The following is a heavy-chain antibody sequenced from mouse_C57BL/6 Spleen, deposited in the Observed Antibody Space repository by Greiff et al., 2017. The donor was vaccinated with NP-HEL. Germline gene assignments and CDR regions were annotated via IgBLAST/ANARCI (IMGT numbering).Heavy chain of an antibody. CDR1: GYTFTSYW. J-gene: IGHJ1*03. V-gene: IGHV1-55*01. Sequence: VQLQQPGAELVKPGASVKMSCKASGYTFTSYWITWVKQRPGQGLEWIGDIYPGSGSTNYNEKFKSKATLTVDTSSSTAYMQLSSLTSEDSAVYYCARFYGPYWYFDVWGTGTTVTVSS. D-gene: IGHD1-1*02. CDR3: ARFYGPYWYFDV. CDR2: IYPGSGST.